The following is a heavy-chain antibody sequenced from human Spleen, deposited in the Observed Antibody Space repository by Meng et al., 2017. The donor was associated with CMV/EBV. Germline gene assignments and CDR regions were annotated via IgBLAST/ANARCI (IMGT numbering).Heavy chain of an antibody. V-gene: IGHV5-51*01. Sequence: GGSLRLSCQVSGYIFTNYYIAWVRQMPGKGLEWMGIIYPGDSDTRYSPSFQGQVTISVDKSTNTAYLHWNRLKASDTAMYLCARQSFWSGYSFDYWGQGTLVTVSS. D-gene: IGHD3-3*01. J-gene: IGHJ4*02. CDR2: IYPGDSDT. CDR1: GYIFTNYY. CDR3: ARQSFWSGYSFDY.